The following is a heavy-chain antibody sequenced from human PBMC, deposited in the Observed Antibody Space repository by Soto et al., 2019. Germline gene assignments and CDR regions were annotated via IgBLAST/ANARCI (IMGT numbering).Heavy chain of an antibody. D-gene: IGHD3-9*01. V-gene: IGHV4-31*03. J-gene: IGHJ4*02. CDR2: IYYSGST. CDR3: ARSTDNYDILTGYYTRNFDY. Sequence: SETLSLTCTVSGGSISSGGYYWSWIHQHPGKGLEWIGYIYYSGSTYYNPSLKSRVTISVDTSKHQFSLELSSVTAADTAVYYCARSTDNYDILTGYYTRNFDYWGQGTLVTVSS. CDR1: GGSISSGGYY.